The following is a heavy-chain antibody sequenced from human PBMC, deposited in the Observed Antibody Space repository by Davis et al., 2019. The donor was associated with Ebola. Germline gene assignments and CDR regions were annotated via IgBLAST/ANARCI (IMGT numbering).Heavy chain of an antibody. Sequence: ASVKVSCKASGYTFTSYDINWVRQATGQGLEWMGWMNPNSANTGYAQKFQGRVTMTRNTSISTAYMELSSLRSEDTAVYYCASGAYSSSWLVGWFDPWGQGTLVTVSS. CDR1: GYTFTSYD. CDR2: MNPNSANT. D-gene: IGHD6-13*01. CDR3: ASGAYSSSWLVGWFDP. J-gene: IGHJ5*02. V-gene: IGHV1-8*01.